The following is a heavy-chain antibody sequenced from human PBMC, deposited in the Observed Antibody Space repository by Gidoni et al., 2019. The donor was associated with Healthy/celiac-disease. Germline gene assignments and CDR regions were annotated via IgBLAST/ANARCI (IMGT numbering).Heavy chain of an antibody. CDR3: ASIAAAGPIYYFDY. Sequence: QITLKESGPTMVKPTQTLTLTCTLSGFSHSTSGVGVGWIRQPPGKALEWLALIYLDDDKRYSPSLKSRLTITKDTSKNQVVLTMTNMDPVDTATYYCASIAAAGPIYYFDYWGQGTLVTVSS. V-gene: IGHV2-5*02. D-gene: IGHD6-13*01. CDR2: IYLDDDK. J-gene: IGHJ4*02. CDR1: GFSHSTSGVG.